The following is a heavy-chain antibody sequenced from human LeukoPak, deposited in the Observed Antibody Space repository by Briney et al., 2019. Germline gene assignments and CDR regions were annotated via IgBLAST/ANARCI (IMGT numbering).Heavy chain of an antibody. J-gene: IGHJ3*02. Sequence: KPSETLSLTCSVFGGSMSSYYWSWIRQPPGKGLEWIGYIYYSGSTNYNPSLKSRVSMSVDTSKNQFSLRLNSVTAADTALYFCARVTVLVAAFSAFDMWGQGTLVTASS. CDR2: IYYSGST. V-gene: IGHV4-59*12. CDR1: GGSMSSYY. CDR3: ARVTVLVAAFSAFDM. D-gene: IGHD2-15*01.